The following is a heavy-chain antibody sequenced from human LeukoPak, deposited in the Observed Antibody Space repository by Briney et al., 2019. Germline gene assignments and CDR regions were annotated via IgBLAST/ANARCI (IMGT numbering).Heavy chain of an antibody. J-gene: IGHJ4*02. V-gene: IGHV3-30*02. CDR1: GFSIRDYY. CDR3: TRERGGSEFDF. CDR2: VRQDGKLK. D-gene: IGHD6-19*01. Sequence: GGSLRLSCVAYGFSIRDYYIHWVRQSPGKGLEWAASVRQDGKLKFYADSVKARFSISRDNSKNTVWLQMDSLRGEDTAIYYCTRERGGSEFDFWGQGTLVTVPS.